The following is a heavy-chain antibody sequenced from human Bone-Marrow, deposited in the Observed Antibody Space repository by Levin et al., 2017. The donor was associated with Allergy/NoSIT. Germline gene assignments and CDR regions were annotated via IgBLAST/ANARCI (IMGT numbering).Heavy chain of an antibody. CDR2: ISADDGST. Sequence: ASVKVSCKASGYDFTSFGISWVRQAPGQGLEWMGWISADDGSTDYAQNFQGRVTMTSDTSTRTAYMDLRSLRPDDTAIYFCAREKVGAEIRDFDYWGQGTLVTVSS. J-gene: IGHJ4*02. CDR3: AREKVGAEIRDFDY. CDR1: GYDFTSFG. V-gene: IGHV1-18*01. D-gene: IGHD1-26*01.